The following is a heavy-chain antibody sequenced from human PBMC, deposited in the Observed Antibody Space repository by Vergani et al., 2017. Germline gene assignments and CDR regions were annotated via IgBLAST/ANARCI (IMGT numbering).Heavy chain of an antibody. CDR2: IWYDGSNK. V-gene: IGHV3-33*01. CDR1: GFTFSSYG. J-gene: IGHJ4*02. D-gene: IGHD3-22*01. Sequence: QVQLVEPGGGVVQPGRSLRLSCAASGFTFSSYGMHWVRQAPGKGLEWVAVIWYDGSNKYYADSVKGRFTISRDNSKNTLYLQMNSLRAEDTAVYYCARVRYYDSSGYTLDYWGQGTLVTVSS. CDR3: ARVRYYDSSGYTLDY.